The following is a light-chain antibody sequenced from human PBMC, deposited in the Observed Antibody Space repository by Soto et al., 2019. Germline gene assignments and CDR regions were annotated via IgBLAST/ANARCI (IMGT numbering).Light chain of an antibody. Sequence: QSVLTQPPSVSGAPGQRVTISCTGSRSNIGAAYDVHWYQQVPGTAPKLLIYGNDNQPAGVPDRFSGSKSGTSASLAITGLQPEDEADYYCQSYDNSQSGSDVFGTGTKVTVL. CDR1: RSNIGAAYD. J-gene: IGLJ1*01. V-gene: IGLV1-40*01. CDR3: QSYDNSQSGSDV. CDR2: GND.